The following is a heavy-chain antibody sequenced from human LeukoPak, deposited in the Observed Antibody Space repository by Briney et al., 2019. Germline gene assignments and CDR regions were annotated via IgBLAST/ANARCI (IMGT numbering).Heavy chain of an antibody. Sequence: GGSLRLSCAASGFTFDYYGMRWVPQAPGKGLEWVSGINWNGGSTGYADYVKGRFTISRDNAKNSLYLQMNSLRAEDTALYYCARHQGWSYYFDYWGQGTLVTVSS. D-gene: IGHD6-19*01. J-gene: IGHJ4*02. CDR3: ARHQGWSYYFDY. CDR2: INWNGGST. V-gene: IGHV3-20*04. CDR1: GFTFDYYG.